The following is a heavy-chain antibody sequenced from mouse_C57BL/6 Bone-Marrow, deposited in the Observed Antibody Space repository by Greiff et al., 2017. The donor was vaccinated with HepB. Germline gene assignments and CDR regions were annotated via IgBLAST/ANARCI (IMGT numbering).Heavy chain of an antibody. CDR3: ARDDGYGNYDYAMDY. J-gene: IGHJ4*01. D-gene: IGHD2-1*01. CDR2: SRNKANDYTT. CDR1: GFTFSDFY. V-gene: IGHV7-1*01. Sequence: EVKVVESGGGLVQSGRSLRLSCATSGFTFSDFYMEWVRQAPGKGLEWIAASRNKANDYTTEYSASVKGRFIVSRDTSQSILYLQMNALRAEDTAIYYCARDDGYGNYDYAMDYWGQGTSVTVSS.